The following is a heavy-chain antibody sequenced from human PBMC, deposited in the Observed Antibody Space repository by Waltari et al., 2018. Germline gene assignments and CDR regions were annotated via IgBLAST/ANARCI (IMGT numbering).Heavy chain of an antibody. Sequence: QVQLVQSGAEVKKPGSSVKVSCKASGGTFSSYALSWVRQAPGQGLEWMGGIIPILGTANYAQKFQGRVKITADESTSTAYMELSSLRSEDTAVYYCARVGNYYDSSGYYGGDPWGQGTLVTVSS. CDR1: GGTFSSYA. J-gene: IGHJ5*02. D-gene: IGHD3-22*01. V-gene: IGHV1-69*01. CDR3: ARVGNYYDSSGYYGGDP. CDR2: IIPILGTA.